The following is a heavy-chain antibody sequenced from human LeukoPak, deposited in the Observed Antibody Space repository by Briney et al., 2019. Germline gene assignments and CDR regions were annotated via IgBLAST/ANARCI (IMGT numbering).Heavy chain of an antibody. J-gene: IGHJ5*02. D-gene: IGHD2-2*01. CDR2: ISSSSSYI. CDR3: ASGFSYCSSASCPDR. Sequence: PGGSLRLSCAASGFTFSSYSMNWVRQAPGKGLEWVSSISSSSSYIYYADSVKGRFTISRDNAKNSLYLQMNSLRAEDTAVYYCASGFSYCSSASCPDRWGQGTLGTVSS. CDR1: GFTFSSYS. V-gene: IGHV3-21*01.